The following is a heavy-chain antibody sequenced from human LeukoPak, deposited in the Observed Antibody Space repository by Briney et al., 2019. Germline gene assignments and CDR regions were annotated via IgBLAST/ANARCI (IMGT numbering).Heavy chain of an antibody. V-gene: IGHV3-11*04. CDR1: GFTFSYYY. Sequence: KSGGSLRLSCTASGFTFSYYYMSSIRQAPGKGLEWVSHIISRGRSQYYADSVKGQFTISRDNATNSLYLQMNSLRAEDTGVYYCARGQKSVGRTLAGTTIYSYYYYMDVWGKGTTVTVSS. D-gene: IGHD6-19*01. CDR3: ARGQKSVGRTLAGTTIYSYYYYMDV. J-gene: IGHJ6*03. CDR2: IISRGRSQ.